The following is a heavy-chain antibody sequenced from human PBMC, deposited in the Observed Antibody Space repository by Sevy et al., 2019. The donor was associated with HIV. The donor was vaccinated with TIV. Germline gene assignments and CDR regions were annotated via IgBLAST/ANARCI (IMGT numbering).Heavy chain of an antibody. CDR1: GFTFSSYG. J-gene: IGHJ4*02. CDR3: AKDPSSGYIDY. D-gene: IGHD3-22*01. CDR2: ISYDGSNK. V-gene: IGHV3-30*18. Sequence: GSLRLSCAASGFTFSSYGMHWVRQAPGKGLEWVAVISYDGSNKYYADSVKGRFTISRDNSKNTLHLQMNSLRAEDTAVYYCAKDPSSGYIDYWGQGTLVTVSS.